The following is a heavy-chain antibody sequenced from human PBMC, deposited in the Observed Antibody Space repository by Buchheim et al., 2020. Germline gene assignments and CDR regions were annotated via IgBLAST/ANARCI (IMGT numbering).Heavy chain of an antibody. CDR2: INPSGCST. V-gene: IGHV1-46*01. CDR3: ASTSQTYYYDSSGYYGLGY. J-gene: IGHJ4*02. D-gene: IGHD3-22*01. CDR1: GYTFTSYY. Sequence: QVQLVQSGAEVKKPGASVKVSCKASGYTFTSYYMHWVRQAPGQGLEWMGIINPSGCSTSYAQKFQGRVTMTRDTSTSTVYMELSSLRSEDTAVYYCASTSQTYYYDSSGYYGLGYWGQGTL.